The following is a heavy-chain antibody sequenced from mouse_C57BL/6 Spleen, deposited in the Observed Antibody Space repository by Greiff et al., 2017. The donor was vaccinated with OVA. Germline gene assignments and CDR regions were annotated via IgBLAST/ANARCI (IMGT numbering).Heavy chain of an antibody. J-gene: IGHJ2*02. Sequence: QVQLQQSGTELVKPGASVKLSCKASGYTFTSYWMHWVKQRPGQGLEWIGSINPSNGGTNYNEKFKSKATLTVDKSSRTAYMQPRSLTTAESAGYYWAVEREYYCGSCDDWGQGTSVTVSS. D-gene: IGHD1-1*01. V-gene: IGHV1-53*01. CDR2: INPSNGGT. CDR1: GYTFTSYW. CDR3: AVEREYYCGSCDD.